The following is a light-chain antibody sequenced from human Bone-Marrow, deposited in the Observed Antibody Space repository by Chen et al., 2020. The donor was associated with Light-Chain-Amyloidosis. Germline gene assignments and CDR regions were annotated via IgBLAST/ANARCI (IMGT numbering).Light chain of an antibody. V-gene: IGLV3-21*02. J-gene: IGLJ3*02. CDR1: NIGSTS. Sequence: SYVLPQPSSVSVAPGQTSTIACGGNNIGSTSVHWYQQTPGPAPLLVVYDDSDRPSGIPARLSGSNSGNTATLTISRVEAGEEADYYCQVWDRSSDRPVFGGGTKLTVL. CDR2: DDS. CDR3: QVWDRSSDRPV.